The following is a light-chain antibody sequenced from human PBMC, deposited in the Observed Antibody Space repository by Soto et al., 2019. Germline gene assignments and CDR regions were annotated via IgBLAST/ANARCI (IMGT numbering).Light chain of an antibody. CDR1: SSDIGGYTF. CDR3: SSYTTTTTRI. CDR2: EVD. V-gene: IGLV2-14*01. J-gene: IGLJ2*01. Sequence: QSALTQPASVSGSPGQSITISCTGTSSDIGGYTFVSWYQQHPDKAPQLMIYEVDNRPSGVSDRFSGSKSGNTASLTISGLQAEDEADYYCSSYTTTTTRIFGGGTKVTFL.